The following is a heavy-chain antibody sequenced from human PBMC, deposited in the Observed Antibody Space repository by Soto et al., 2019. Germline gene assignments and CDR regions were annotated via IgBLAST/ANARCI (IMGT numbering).Heavy chain of an antibody. D-gene: IGHD4-17*01. V-gene: IGHV3-53*01. CDR1: GFIVNSNY. CDR2: IYSGGYT. J-gene: IGHJ6*02. CDR3: ARVDYLRIPDYGMDV. Sequence: GGSLRLSCAASGFIVNSNYMSWVRQVPGKRLEWVSVIYSGGYTHYADSVKGRFTVSRDNSDNTLYLQMNSLRAEDTAVYYCARVDYLRIPDYGMDVWGQGTTVTVSS.